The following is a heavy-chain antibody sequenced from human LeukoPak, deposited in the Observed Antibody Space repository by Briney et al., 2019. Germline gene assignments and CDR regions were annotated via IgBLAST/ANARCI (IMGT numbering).Heavy chain of an antibody. CDR2: VYSSKNT. Sequence: SETLSLTCTASGGPTLNYYWSWIRQPPGGGLEWIGYVYSSKNTNYNPSLKSRVTISVDTSKTQISLKLTSVTAADTAVYYCTRGTTLVRGVLRAYYYYYMDVWGKGTTVTVSS. V-gene: IGHV4-59*01. J-gene: IGHJ6*03. CDR1: GGPTLNYY. CDR3: TRGTTLVRGVLRAYYYYYMDV. D-gene: IGHD3-10*01.